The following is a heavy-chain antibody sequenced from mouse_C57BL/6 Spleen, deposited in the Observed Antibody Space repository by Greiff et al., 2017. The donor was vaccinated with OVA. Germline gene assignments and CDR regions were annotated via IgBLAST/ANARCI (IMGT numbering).Heavy chain of an antibody. D-gene: IGHD1-1*02. V-gene: IGHV1-80*01. CDR3: ARGGSYFWYFDV. J-gene: IGHJ1*03. CDR2: IYPGDGDT. CDR1: GYAFSSYW. Sequence: VKLQESGAELVKPGASVKISCKASGYAFSSYWMNWVKQRPGKGLEWIGQIYPGDGDTNYNGKFKGKATLTADKSSSTAYMQLSSLTSEDSAVYFCARGGSYFWYFDVWGTGTTVTVSS.